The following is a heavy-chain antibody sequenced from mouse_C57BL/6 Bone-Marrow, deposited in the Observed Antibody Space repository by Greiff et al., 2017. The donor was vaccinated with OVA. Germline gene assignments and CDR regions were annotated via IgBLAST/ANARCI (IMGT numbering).Heavy chain of an antibody. CDR1: GYTFTSYW. Sequence: QVQLQQPGAELVKPGASVKMSCKASGYTFTSYWITWVKQRPGQGLEWIGDIYPGSGSTNYNEKFKSKATLTVDTSSSTAYMQLSSLTSEDSAVYYCARCHDYDAWFAYWGQGTLVTVSA. D-gene: IGHD2-4*01. V-gene: IGHV1-55*01. CDR3: ARCHDYDAWFAY. CDR2: IYPGSGST. J-gene: IGHJ3*01.